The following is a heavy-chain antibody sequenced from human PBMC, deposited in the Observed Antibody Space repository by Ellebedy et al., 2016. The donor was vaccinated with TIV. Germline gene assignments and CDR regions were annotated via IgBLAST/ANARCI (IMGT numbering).Heavy chain of an antibody. J-gene: IGHJ4*02. CDR1: GDSISNDY. CDR2: IYYSGST. V-gene: IGHV4-59*01. CDR3: ATGIAAAGTGTFDY. Sequence: MPSETLSLTCTVSGDSISNDYWSWIRQHPGKGLEWIGYIYYSGSTNYNPSLKSRVTISVDTSKNQFSLKLSSVTAADTAVYYCATGIAAAGTGTFDYWGQGTLVTVSS. D-gene: IGHD6-13*01.